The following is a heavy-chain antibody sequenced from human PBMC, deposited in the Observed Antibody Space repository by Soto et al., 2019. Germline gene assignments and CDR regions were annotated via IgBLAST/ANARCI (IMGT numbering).Heavy chain of an antibody. V-gene: IGHV4-4*02. D-gene: IGHD3-22*01. CDR2: IYHGGST. CDR1: GGSISSSNW. Sequence: SETLSLTCAVSGGSISSSNWWSWVRQPPGKGLEWIGEIYHGGSTNYNPSLKSRVTIPVDKSKNQFSLKLSSVTAADTAVYYCARSRGYYDSSGYSYYWGQGTLVTVSS. CDR3: ARSRGYYDSSGYSYY. J-gene: IGHJ4*02.